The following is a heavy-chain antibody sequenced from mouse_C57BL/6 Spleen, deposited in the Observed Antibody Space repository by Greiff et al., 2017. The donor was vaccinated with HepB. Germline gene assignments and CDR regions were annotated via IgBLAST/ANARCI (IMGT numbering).Heavy chain of an antibody. CDR2: ILPGSGST. J-gene: IGHJ2*01. CDR1: GYTFTGYW. V-gene: IGHV1-9*01. Sequence: VKLVESGAELMKPGASVKLSCKATGYTFTGYWIEWVKQRPGHGLEWIGEILPGSGSTNYNEKFKGKATFTADTSSNTAYMQLSSLTTEDSAIYYCARREFITTVVAHFDYWGQGTTLTVSS. CDR3: ARREFITTVVAHFDY. D-gene: IGHD1-1*01.